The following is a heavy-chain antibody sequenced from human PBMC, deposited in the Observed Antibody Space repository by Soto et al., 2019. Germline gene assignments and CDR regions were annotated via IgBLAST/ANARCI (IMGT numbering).Heavy chain of an antibody. J-gene: IGHJ4*02. CDR1: VFTFSDYY. CDR2: ISSSSSYR. D-gene: IGHD6-19*01. CDR3: ARDTFKRGVAGLADY. V-gene: IGHV3-11*06. Sequence: QVQLVESGGGLVKPGGSLRLSCAASVFTFSDYYMSWIRQAPGKGLEWVSYISSSSSYRNYADAVKGRFTISRDNAKNSLYLQMNSLRAEDTAVYYCARDTFKRGVAGLADYWGQGTLVTVSS.